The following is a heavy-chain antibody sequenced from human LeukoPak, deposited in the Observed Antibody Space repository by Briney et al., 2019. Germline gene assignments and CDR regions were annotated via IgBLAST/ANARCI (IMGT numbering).Heavy chain of an antibody. CDR3: ARGYSSGYRIDY. CDR2: INSDGSTT. Sequence: GGSLRRSCAASGFTFSSYWMHWVRQAPGKGLVWVSRINSDGSTTSYADSVKGRFTISRDNAKKTLYLQMNSLRAEDTAIYYCARGYSSGYRIDYWGQGTLVTVSS. D-gene: IGHD5-18*01. J-gene: IGHJ4*02. CDR1: GFTFSSYW. V-gene: IGHV3-74*01.